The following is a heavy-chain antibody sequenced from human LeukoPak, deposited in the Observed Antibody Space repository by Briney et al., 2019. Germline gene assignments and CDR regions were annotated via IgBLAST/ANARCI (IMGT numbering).Heavy chain of an antibody. J-gene: IGHJ3*02. CDR3: ARANRWFLGAFDI. V-gene: IGHV3-48*04. CDR2: ISISGTTI. D-gene: IGHD3/OR15-3a*01. CDR1: GFTFSAYS. Sequence: PGGSLRLSCAASGFTFSAYSMNWVRQAPGKGLEWVSYISISGTTIYYADSVKGRFTISRDNAKNSLYLQMNSLRAEDTAVYYCARANRWFLGAFDIWGQGTMVTVSS.